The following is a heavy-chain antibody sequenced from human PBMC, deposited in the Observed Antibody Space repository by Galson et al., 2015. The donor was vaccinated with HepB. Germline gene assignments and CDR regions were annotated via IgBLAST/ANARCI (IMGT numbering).Heavy chain of an antibody. CDR3: ARVPSIFGSGSYYPAYYGMDV. V-gene: IGHV1-69*13. CDR1: GGTFSSYA. D-gene: IGHD3-10*01. CDR2: IIPIFGTA. J-gene: IGHJ6*02. Sequence: SVKVSCKASGGTFSSYAISWVRQAPGQGLEWMGGIIPIFGTANYAQKFQGRVTITADESTSTAYMELSSLRSEDTAVYYCARVPSIFGSGSYYPAYYGMDVWGQGTTVTVSS.